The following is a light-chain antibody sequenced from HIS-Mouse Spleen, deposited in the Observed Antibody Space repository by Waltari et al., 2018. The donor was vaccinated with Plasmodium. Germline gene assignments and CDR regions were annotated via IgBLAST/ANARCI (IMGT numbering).Light chain of an antibody. CDR2: EGS. V-gene: IGLV2-23*01. CDR3: CSYAGSSTYWV. Sequence: QSALTQPALVSGSPGQSITISCTGTSSDVGSYNLVSWYQQHPGKAPKLMIYEGSKRPSGVSNRFSGSKSGNTASLTISGLQAEDEADYYCCSYAGSSTYWVFGGGTKLTVL. J-gene: IGLJ3*02. CDR1: SSDVGSYNL.